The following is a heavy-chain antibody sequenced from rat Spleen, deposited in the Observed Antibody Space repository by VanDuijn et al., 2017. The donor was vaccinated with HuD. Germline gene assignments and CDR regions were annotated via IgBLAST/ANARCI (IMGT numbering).Heavy chain of an antibody. CDR3: TGDAYY. J-gene: IGHJ2*01. Sequence: QVQLKESGPGLVQPSQSLSLTCTVSGFSLTSYHVSWVRQSPGKGLEWIAAISSSGSKYYNSALKSRLSISRDTSKSQVFLKMNSLQSEDTAIYFCTGDAYYWGQGVMVTVSS. CDR1: GFSLTSYH. CDR2: ISSSGSK. V-gene: IGHV2S12*01.